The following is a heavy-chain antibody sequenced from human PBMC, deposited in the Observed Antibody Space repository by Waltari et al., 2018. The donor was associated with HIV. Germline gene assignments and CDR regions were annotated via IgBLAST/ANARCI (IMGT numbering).Heavy chain of an antibody. CDR1: GYTFTSYG. V-gene: IGHV1-18*01. Sequence: QVQLVQSGAEVKKPGASVKVSCKASGYTFTSYGISWVRQAPGQGLEWMGWVMAFNGHTSYAKKLQGRVTMTTDPSTITAYMGLRSLRSDDTAFYYCARALWSGYYTPYYFDYWGQGTLVTVSS. J-gene: IGHJ4*02. CDR2: VMAFNGHT. CDR3: ARALWSGYYTPYYFDY. D-gene: IGHD3-3*01.